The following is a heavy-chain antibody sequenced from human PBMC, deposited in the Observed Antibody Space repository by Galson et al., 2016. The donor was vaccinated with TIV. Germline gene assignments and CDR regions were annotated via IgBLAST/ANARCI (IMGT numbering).Heavy chain of an antibody. CDR2: VSLSGGTT. D-gene: IGHD2/OR15-2a*01. CDR1: GFTFSGYV. V-gene: IGHV3-23*01. Sequence: SLRLSCAASGFTFSGYVMSWVRQAPGKGLECVSTVSLSGGTTYYADSVKGRFTISRDNARYTLYLQMNSLRAEDTAIYYCAKPGKSGYYSWDASDIWGQGTLVIVSS. J-gene: IGHJ3*02. CDR3: AKPGKSGYYSWDASDI.